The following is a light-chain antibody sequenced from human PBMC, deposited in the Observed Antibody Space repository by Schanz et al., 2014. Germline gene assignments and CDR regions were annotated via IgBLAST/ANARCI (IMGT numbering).Light chain of an antibody. J-gene: IGLJ1*01. CDR1: SGDVGAYNY. CDR2: DVS. CDR3: SSYGGSYF. Sequence: QSALTQPASVSGSPGQSITISCTGTSGDVGAYNYVSWYQHHPGKAPKLMIFDVSHRPSGVSNRFSGSKSGNTASLTISGLQAEDEADYYCSSYGGSYFFGTGTKLTVL. V-gene: IGLV2-14*03.